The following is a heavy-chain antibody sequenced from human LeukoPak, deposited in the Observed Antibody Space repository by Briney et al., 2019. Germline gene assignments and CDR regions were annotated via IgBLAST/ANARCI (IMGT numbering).Heavy chain of an antibody. V-gene: IGHV3-21*01. D-gene: IGHD6-19*01. Sequence: GGSLRLSCAASGFTFSSYSMNWVRQAPGKGLEWASSITSSSSYIYYADSVKGRFTISRDNAKNSLYLQMNSLRAEDTAVYYCAREMLAAVAAQSWGQGTLVTVSS. J-gene: IGHJ5*02. CDR2: ITSSSSYI. CDR1: GFTFSSYS. CDR3: AREMLAAVAAQS.